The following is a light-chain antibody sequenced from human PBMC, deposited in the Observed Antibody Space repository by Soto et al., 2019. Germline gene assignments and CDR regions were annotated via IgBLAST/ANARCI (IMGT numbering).Light chain of an antibody. Sequence: EIVLTQSPGTLSLSPGERASLSCRAIQSVSNYLAWYQQKPGQAPRLLIYGASSRATGIPDRFSGSGSGTDFTLTISRLEPEDFAVYYCQQYGGSPQTFGQGTKVEIK. CDR1: QSVSNY. V-gene: IGKV3-20*01. CDR2: GAS. J-gene: IGKJ1*01. CDR3: QQYGGSPQT.